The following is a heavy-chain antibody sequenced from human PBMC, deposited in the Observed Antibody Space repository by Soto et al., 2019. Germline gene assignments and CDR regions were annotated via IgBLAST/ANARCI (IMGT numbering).Heavy chain of an antibody. J-gene: IGHJ4*02. V-gene: IGHV4-59*01. CDR2: IYYSGST. CDR3: ATTMQLEYYFDY. D-gene: IGHD6-13*01. CDR1: GDSISSYY. Sequence: PSETLSLTCTVSGDSISSYYWSWIRQPPGKGLEWIGYIYYSGSTNYNPSLKSRVTISVDTSKNQFSLKLSSVTAADTAVYYCATTMQLEYYFDYWGQGTLVTVSS.